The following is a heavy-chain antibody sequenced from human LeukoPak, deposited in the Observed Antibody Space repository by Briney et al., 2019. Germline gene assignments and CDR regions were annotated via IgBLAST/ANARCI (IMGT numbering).Heavy chain of an antibody. CDR3: ARAPFLRRMLGFDY. CDR1: GGSISSGGYS. V-gene: IGHV4-30-2*01. J-gene: IGHJ4*02. CDR2: IYHSGST. D-gene: IGHD2/OR15-2a*01. Sequence: SQTLSLTCAVSGGSISSGGYSWSWIRQPPGKGLEGIGYIYHSGSTYYNPSLKSRVTISVDRSKNQFSLKLSSVTAADTAVYYGARAPFLRRMLGFDYWGQGTLVTVSS.